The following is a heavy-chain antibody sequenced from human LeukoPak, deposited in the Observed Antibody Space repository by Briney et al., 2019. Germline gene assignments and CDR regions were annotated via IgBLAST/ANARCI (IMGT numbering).Heavy chain of an antibody. J-gene: IGHJ1*01. CDR2: ISGSGDRT. D-gene: IGHD6-13*01. CDR3: AKDIRSNWYYFQG. V-gene: IGHV3-23*01. Sequence: PVGSLRLSCAASGFSFSNYAMTWVRQAPGKGLEWVSTISGSGDRTYYADSVKGRFTISRDNSKNTLYVQMNSLRAEDTAVYYCAKDIRSNWYYFQGWGEGTLVTVSS. CDR1: GFSFSNYA.